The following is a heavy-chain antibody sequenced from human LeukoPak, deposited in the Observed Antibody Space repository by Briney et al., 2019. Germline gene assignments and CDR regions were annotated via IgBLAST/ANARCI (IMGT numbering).Heavy chain of an antibody. CDR3: ARGTVTTEFDY. V-gene: IGHV3-11*04. J-gene: IGHJ4*02. CDR1: GFTFSDYY. D-gene: IGHD4-17*01. CDR2: ISSSGSAI. Sequence: AGGSLRLSCAASGFTFSDYYISWIRQAPGKGLEWVSYISSSGSAIYYADSVKGRFTISRDNAKNSLYLQMNSLRAEDTAVYYCARGTVTTEFDYWGQGTLVTVSS.